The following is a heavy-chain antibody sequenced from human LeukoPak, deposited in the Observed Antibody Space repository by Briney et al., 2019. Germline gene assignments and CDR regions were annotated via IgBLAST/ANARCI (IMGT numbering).Heavy chain of an antibody. CDR2: INPNSGGT. CDR3: AFIPGRTDAFDI. Sequence: GASVKVSCKASGYTFTGYYMYWVRQAPGQGLEWMGWINPNSGGTNYAQKFQGRVTMTRDTSISTAYMELSRLRSDDTAVYYCAFIPGRTDAFDIWGQGTMVTVSS. V-gene: IGHV1-2*02. J-gene: IGHJ3*02. D-gene: IGHD2-15*01. CDR1: GYTFTGYY.